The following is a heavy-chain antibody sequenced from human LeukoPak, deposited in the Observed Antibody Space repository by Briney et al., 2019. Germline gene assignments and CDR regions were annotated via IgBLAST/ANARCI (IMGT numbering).Heavy chain of an antibody. Sequence: PSETLSLTCTVSGGSISGYYWSWIRQPPGKGLEWIGYIYDSGRTNYNPSLKSRLTISVDTSKNQFSLWLSSVTAADTASYYCARGGWFGYDWGQGTLVTVAS. D-gene: IGHD3-10*01. V-gene: IGHV4-59*01. J-gene: IGHJ4*02. CDR1: GGSISGYY. CDR2: IYDSGRT. CDR3: ARGGWFGYD.